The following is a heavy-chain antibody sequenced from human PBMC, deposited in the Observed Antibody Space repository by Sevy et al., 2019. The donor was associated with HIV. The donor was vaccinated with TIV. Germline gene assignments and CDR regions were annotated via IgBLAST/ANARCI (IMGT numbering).Heavy chain of an antibody. J-gene: IGHJ5*01. CDR3: VGDFDKDDSGYSDWFDS. CDR1: GFSFSIYW. CDR2: TKEDGSER. D-gene: IGHD3-22*01. V-gene: IGHV3-7*01. Sequence: GGSLRLSCAASGFSFSIYWMSWVRQAPGKGLEWVASTKEDGSERKYVDSVKGRFIISRGNAKNALYLQMSSQRAEDTAVYYCVGDFDKDDSGYSDWFDSWGQGTLVTVSS.